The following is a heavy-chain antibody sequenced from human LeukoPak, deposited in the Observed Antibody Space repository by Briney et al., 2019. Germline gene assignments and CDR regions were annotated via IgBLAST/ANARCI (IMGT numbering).Heavy chain of an antibody. V-gene: IGHV3-7*01. D-gene: IGHD3-22*01. CDR1: GFTYANYW. CDR2: IKQEGRER. Sequence: PGGSRRLACAASGFTYANYWMSWVRQAPGKGREWVANIKQEGRERYYVGSVKGRFTISRDNAKNSMYLQMNSLRADDTAVYYCARDAYIDRYFDYWGQGTLVTVSS. J-gene: IGHJ4*02. CDR3: ARDAYIDRYFDY.